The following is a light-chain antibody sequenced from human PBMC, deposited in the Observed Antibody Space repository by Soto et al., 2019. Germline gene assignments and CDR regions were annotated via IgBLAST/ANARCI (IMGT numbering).Light chain of an antibody. J-gene: IGKJ1*01. V-gene: IGKV1-5*01. CDR2: DAS. CDR3: QQYNTYSWT. CDR1: QSISSW. Sequence: DIQMTQSPSTLSASVGDRVTLTCGVSQSISSWLAWHQQKPGKAPKVLIYDASSLESGVPSRFSGSGSGTEFTLTISSLQPDDFATYYCQQYNTYSWTLGQGTKVDI.